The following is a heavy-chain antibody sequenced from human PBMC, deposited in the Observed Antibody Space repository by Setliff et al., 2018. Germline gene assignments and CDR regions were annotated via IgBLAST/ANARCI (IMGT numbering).Heavy chain of an antibody. CDR2: LYHSGST. V-gene: IGHV4-38-2*01. CDR3: ARLTRGNSHFDY. D-gene: IGHD1-26*01. J-gene: IGHJ4*02. Sequence: SETLSLTCAVSGCSITSGYYCGWSRQPPGKGLEWIGSLYHSGSTYYNPSPKSRVTISLDTSKNQFSLKLNSVTAADTAVYYCARLTRGNSHFDYWGQGTPVTVSS. CDR1: GCSITSGYY.